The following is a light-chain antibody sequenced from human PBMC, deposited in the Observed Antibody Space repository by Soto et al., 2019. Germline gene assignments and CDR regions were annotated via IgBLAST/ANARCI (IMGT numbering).Light chain of an antibody. CDR1: ESVSRH. J-gene: IGKJ5*01. V-gene: IGKV1-39*01. CDR3: QQDYSTLAT. Sequence: DIQMSQSPSSLSASVGDRVTITCRAAESVSRHLNWYQQKPGRAPDLLIYAASTLQNGVPSRFTGSGSGTEFTLTITGLQLEDFATYYCQQDYSTLATFGQGTRLEIK. CDR2: AAS.